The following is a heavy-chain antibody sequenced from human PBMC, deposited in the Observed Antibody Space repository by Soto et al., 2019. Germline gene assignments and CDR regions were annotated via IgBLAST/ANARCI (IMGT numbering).Heavy chain of an antibody. CDR3: AKGIQLWAGGLGY. D-gene: IGHD5-18*01. CDR1: GFNFSNYD. CDR2: ILYDGSKT. J-gene: IGHJ4*02. Sequence: PGGSLRLSCAASGFNFSNYDMHWVRQVPGKGLEWVTVILYDGSKTDYADSVKGRFTTSRDNSRDTVYLQMTNLREEDAALYYCAKGIQLWAGGLGYWGQGTLVTVSS. V-gene: IGHV3-30*18.